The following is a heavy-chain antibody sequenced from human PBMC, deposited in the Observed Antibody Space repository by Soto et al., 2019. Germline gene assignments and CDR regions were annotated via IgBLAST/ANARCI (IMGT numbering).Heavy chain of an antibody. J-gene: IGHJ4*02. CDR2: TYYRSKWYN. CDR3: ARAPPPVAGMVFDY. Sequence: SQTLSLTCAISGDSVSSNSAAWNWIRQSPSRGLEWLGRTYYRSKWYNDYAVSVKSRITINPDTSKNQFSLQLNSVTPEDTAVFFCARAPPPVAGMVFDYWGQGTLVTVSS. D-gene: IGHD6-19*01. V-gene: IGHV6-1*01. CDR1: GDSVSSNSAA.